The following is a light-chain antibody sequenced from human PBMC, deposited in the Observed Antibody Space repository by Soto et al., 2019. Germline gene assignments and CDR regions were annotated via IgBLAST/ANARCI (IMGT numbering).Light chain of an antibody. Sequence: IVLTQSPGTLSLSPGEIATLSCRASQSVGSNYLAWYQQKPGQAPRLLIYGASSRATGIPDRFSGSGSGTDFTLTIRRLEPEDFAVYYCQHYGTSAYTLGQGTTLEIK. CDR1: QSVGSNY. J-gene: IGKJ2*01. V-gene: IGKV3-20*01. CDR2: GAS. CDR3: QHYGTSAYT.